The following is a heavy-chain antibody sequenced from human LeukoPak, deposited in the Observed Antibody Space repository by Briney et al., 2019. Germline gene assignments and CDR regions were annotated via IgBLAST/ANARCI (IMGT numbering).Heavy chain of an antibody. D-gene: IGHD2-21*02. CDR1: GYSFTNYW. V-gene: IGHV5-51*01. CDR3: ARHGVFCGGDCYSGFDY. J-gene: IGHJ4*02. CDR2: IYPGDSDT. Sequence: GESLKISCKGSGYSFTNYWIGWVRQMPGKGLEWMGIIYPGDSDTRYSPSFQGQVTISTDKSISTAYLQWSRLKASDTAMYYCARHGVFCGGDCYSGFDYWGQGTLVTVSS.